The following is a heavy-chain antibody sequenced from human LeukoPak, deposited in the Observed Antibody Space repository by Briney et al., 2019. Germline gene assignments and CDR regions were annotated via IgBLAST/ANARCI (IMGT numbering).Heavy chain of an antibody. CDR3: AKGFSYSGYDLEYYFDY. D-gene: IGHD5-12*01. CDR1: GLTFSSYS. CDR2: ISGSGGST. J-gene: IGHJ4*02. V-gene: IGHV3-23*01. Sequence: PGGSLRLSCAASGLTFSSYSMRWVRQAPGKGMEWVSAISGSGGSTYYADSVKGRFTISRDNSKNTLYLQMNSLRAEDTAVYYCAKGFSYSGYDLEYYFDYWGQGTLVTVSS.